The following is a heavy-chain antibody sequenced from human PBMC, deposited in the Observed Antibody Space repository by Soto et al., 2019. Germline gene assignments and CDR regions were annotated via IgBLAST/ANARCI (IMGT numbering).Heavy chain of an antibody. J-gene: IGHJ4*02. V-gene: IGHV3-7*03. CDR3: ARVHPVGPFDY. CDR1: GLTFGSYW. CDR2: IKQDGSEK. Sequence: GGSLRLPCAASGLTFGSYWRRLVRQAPGKGLEWVANIKQDGSEKYYVDSVKGRFTISRDNAKNSLYLQMNSLRAEDTAVYYCARVHPVGPFDYGGQGTRVTV.